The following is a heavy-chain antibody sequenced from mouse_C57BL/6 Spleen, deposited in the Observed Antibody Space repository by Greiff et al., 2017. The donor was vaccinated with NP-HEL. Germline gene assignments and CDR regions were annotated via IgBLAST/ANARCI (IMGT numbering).Heavy chain of an antibody. Sequence: VQLQQSGPELVKPGASVKISCKASGYSFTSYYIHWVKQRPGQGLEWIGWIYPGSGNTKYNEKFKGKATLTADTSSSTAYMQLSSLTSEDSAVYYCARSYSVVGIDYWGQGTTLTVSS. CDR3: ARSYSVVGIDY. D-gene: IGHD1-1*01. CDR1: GYSFTSYY. CDR2: IYPGSGNT. V-gene: IGHV1-66*01. J-gene: IGHJ2*01.